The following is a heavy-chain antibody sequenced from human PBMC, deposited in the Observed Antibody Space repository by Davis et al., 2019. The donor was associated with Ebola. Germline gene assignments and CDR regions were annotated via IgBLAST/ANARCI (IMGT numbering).Heavy chain of an antibody. D-gene: IGHD6-13*01. V-gene: IGHV3-9*01. CDR2: IRWNTNVT. CDR1: GFTFDDYG. Sequence: PGGSLRLSCAASGFTFDDYGMHWVRQAPGKGLEWISGIRWNTNVTGYADSVRGRFTISRDNAKNSVFLQMNSLRVEDAALYYCAKGRGGSTAASLNYWGQGTVVIVSS. J-gene: IGHJ4*02. CDR3: AKGRGGSTAASLNY.